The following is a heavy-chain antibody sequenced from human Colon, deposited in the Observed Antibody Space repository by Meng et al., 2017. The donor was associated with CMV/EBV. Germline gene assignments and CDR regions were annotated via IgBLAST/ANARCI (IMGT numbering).Heavy chain of an antibody. D-gene: IGHD4-11*01. CDR1: GFTFSNFT. CDR3: ARHYSNVYYYFGLDV. CDR2: ISKSVSDT. J-gene: IGHJ6*02. V-gene: IGHV3-23*01. Sequence: GGSLRLSCAASGFTFSNFTMSWVRQAPGKGLEWVSSISKSVSDTYYADSVKGRFTISRDNSKNSLYLQMNSLRAEDTAVYYCARHYSNVYYYFGLDVWGQGTTVTVSS.